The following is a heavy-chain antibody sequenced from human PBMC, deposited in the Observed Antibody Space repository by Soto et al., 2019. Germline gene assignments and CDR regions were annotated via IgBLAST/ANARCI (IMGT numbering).Heavy chain of an antibody. CDR3: ARADYGGNSAPFDY. V-gene: IGHV1-69*01. CDR2: ISPIFGTA. CDR1: GGTFSSYA. J-gene: IGHJ4*02. Sequence: QVQLVQSGAEVKKPGSSVKVSCKASGGTFSSYAISWVRQAPGQGLEWRGGISPIFGTANYAQKFQGRVTITADESTSTAYMELSSLRSEDTAVYYCARADYGGNSAPFDYWGQGTLVTVSS. D-gene: IGHD4-17*01.